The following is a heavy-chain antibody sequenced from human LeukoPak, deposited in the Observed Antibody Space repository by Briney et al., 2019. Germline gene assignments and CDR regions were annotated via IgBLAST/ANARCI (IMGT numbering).Heavy chain of an antibody. CDR1: GFTFSNYW. CDR2: IKQDGSEK. CDR3: ATLGVPAAPYYFDY. V-gene: IGHV3-7*03. D-gene: IGHD2-2*01. Sequence: GGSLRLSCAASGFTFSNYWMSWVRQAPGKGLEWVANIKQDGSEKYYVDSVKGRFTISRDNAKNSLYLQMNSLRAEDTAVYYCATLGVPAAPYYFDYWGQGTLVTVSS. J-gene: IGHJ4*02.